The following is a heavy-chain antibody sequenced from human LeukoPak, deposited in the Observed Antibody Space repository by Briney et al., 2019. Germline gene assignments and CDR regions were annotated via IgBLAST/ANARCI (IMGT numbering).Heavy chain of an antibody. CDR2: INHSGST. CDR1: GGSFSDYY. D-gene: IGHD6-13*01. V-gene: IGHV4-34*01. Sequence: SETLSLTCAVYGGSFSDYYYNWIRQPPGERLEWIGEINHSGSTNYNPSLKSRVTISVDTSKNQFSLKLSSVTAADTAVYYCARGRWYSSSWYLVSWFDPWGQGTLVTVSS. CDR3: ARGRWYSSSWYLVSWFDP. J-gene: IGHJ5*02.